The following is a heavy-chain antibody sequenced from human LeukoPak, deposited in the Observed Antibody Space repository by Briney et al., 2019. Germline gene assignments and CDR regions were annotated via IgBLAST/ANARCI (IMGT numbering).Heavy chain of an antibody. Sequence: HPGRSLRLSCAASGFTFDDYAMHWVRQAPGKGLEWVSGISWNSGSIGYADSVKGRFTISRDNAKNSLYLQMNSLRVEDTAVHYCAICPSSSGWSGDAFDIWGQGTMVTVSS. CDR2: ISWNSGSI. J-gene: IGHJ3*02. V-gene: IGHV3-9*01. CDR3: AICPSSSGWSGDAFDI. D-gene: IGHD6-19*01. CDR1: GFTFDDYA.